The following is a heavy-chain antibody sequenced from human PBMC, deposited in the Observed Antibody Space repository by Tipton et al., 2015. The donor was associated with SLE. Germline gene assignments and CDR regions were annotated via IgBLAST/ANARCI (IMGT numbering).Heavy chain of an antibody. D-gene: IGHD1-26*01. CDR3: ARGGYLYSGGFDY. Sequence: TLSLTCTVSGGSLSSYYWSWIRQPPGKGLEWIGDIYYSGSTNYSPSLESRVTISVDTSKNQFSLKLSSVAAADTAVYYCARGGYLYSGGFDYWGQGTLVTVSS. V-gene: IGHV4-59*01. CDR1: GGSLSSYY. CDR2: IYYSGST. J-gene: IGHJ4*02.